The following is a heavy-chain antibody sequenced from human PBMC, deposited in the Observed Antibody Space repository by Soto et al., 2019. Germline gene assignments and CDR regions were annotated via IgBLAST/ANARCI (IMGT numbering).Heavy chain of an antibody. CDR2: ISSSSSYI. Sequence: PGGSLRLSCAASGFTFSSYSMNWVRQAPGKGLEWVSSISSSSSYIYYADSVKGRFTISRDNAKNSLYLQMNSLRAEDTAVYYCARDGENYYGSGRPHFGAFDIWGQGTMVTVSS. J-gene: IGHJ3*02. V-gene: IGHV3-21*01. CDR1: GFTFSSYS. CDR3: ARDGENYYGSGRPHFGAFDI. D-gene: IGHD3-10*01.